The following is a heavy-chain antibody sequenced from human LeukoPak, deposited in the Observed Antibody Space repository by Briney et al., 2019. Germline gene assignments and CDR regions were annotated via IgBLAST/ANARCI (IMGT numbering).Heavy chain of an antibody. CDR3: ARRYSSSPDNWFDP. V-gene: IGHV4-38-2*02. CDR1: GYSISSGYY. Sequence: SETLSLTCTVSGYSISSGYYWGWIRQPPGKGLEWIGSIYHSGSTYYNPSLKSRVTISVDTSKNQFSLKLSSVTAADTAVYYCARRYSSSPDNWFDPWGQGTLVTVSS. CDR2: IYHSGST. D-gene: IGHD6-6*01. J-gene: IGHJ5*02.